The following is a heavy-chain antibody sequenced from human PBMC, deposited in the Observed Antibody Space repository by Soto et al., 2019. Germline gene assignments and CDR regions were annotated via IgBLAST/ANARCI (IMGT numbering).Heavy chain of an antibody. J-gene: IGHJ4*02. V-gene: IGHV1-18*01. CDR3: ARDSQYSTSWQRFDS. CDR1: GYTFTDYA. D-gene: IGHD6-13*01. Sequence: GASVKVSCKASGYTFTDYAISWVRQAPGRGLEWMGWVNTYNGNPNYAQIFQGRVTMTTDTSTDTAYMELRSLKSDDSAVYYCARDSQYSTSWQRFDSWGQGTLVTV. CDR2: VNTYNGNP.